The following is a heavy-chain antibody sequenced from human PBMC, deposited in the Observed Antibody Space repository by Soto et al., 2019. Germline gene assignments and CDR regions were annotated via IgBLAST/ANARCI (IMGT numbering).Heavy chain of an antibody. CDR3: AGSFGDH. CDR2: ITGSGDTT. D-gene: IGHD3-10*01. J-gene: IGHJ4*02. V-gene: IGHV3-23*01. Sequence: PGWSLRLSCAASGFTFNNYAMTWVRQAPGKGLEWVSAITGSGDTTYYADSVKGRFTISRDNFKNTLYLQMNGLRVEDKAIYYCAGSFGDHWGQGTLGTVSS. CDR1: GFTFNNYA.